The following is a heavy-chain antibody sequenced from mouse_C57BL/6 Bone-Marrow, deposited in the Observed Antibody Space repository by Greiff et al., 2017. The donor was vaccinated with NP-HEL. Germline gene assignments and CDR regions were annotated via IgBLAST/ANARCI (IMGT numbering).Heavy chain of an antibody. CDR1: GFNIKDDY. Sequence: VQLQQSGAELVRPGASVKLSCPASGFNIKDDYMHWVKQRPEQGLEWIGWIDPENGDTEYASKFQGKATITADTSYNTAYLQLSSLTSEDTAVYYCTTHDYYYAMDYWGQGTSVTVSS. J-gene: IGHJ4*01. V-gene: IGHV14-4*01. CDR3: TTHDYYYAMDY. D-gene: IGHD2-13*01. CDR2: IDPENGDT.